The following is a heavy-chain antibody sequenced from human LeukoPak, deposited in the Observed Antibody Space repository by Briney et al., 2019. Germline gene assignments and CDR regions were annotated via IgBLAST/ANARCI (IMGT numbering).Heavy chain of an antibody. Sequence: GGSLRLSRAASGFTFSSYAMSWVRQAPGKGLEWVSAISGSGDSAYYADSVKGRFTISRDNSKNTLYLQMNSLRAEDTAVYYCAKDWRLSTSPLDAFDIWGQGTMVTVSS. CDR1: GFTFSSYA. D-gene: IGHD4/OR15-4a*01. V-gene: IGHV3-23*01. J-gene: IGHJ3*02. CDR2: ISGSGDSA. CDR3: AKDWRLSTSPLDAFDI.